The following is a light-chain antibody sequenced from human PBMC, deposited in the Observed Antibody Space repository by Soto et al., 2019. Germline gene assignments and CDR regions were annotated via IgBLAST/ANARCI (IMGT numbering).Light chain of an antibody. CDR1: SGYSNYK. CDR2: VGTGGIVG. V-gene: IGLV9-49*01. CDR3: GADHGSGSNFVVV. Sequence: QPVLTQPPSASASLGASVTLTCTLSSGYSNYKVDGYQQRPGKGPRFVMRVGTGGIVGSKGDGIPDRFSVLGSGLNRYLTIKNIQEEDESDYHCGADHGSGSNFVVVFDGGTKLTVL. J-gene: IGLJ2*01.